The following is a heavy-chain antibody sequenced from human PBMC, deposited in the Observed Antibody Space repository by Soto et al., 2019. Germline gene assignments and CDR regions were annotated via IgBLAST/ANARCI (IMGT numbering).Heavy chain of an antibody. V-gene: IGHV1-8*01. Sequence: ASVKVSCKASGYTFTSYDINWVRQATGRGLEWMGWMNPNSGNTGYAQKFQGRVTMTRNTSISTAYMELSSLRSEDTAVYYCARYRRSRLNWFDPWGQGTLVTVSS. CDR2: MNPNSGNT. CDR1: GYTFTSYD. CDR3: ARYRRSRLNWFDP. J-gene: IGHJ5*02. D-gene: IGHD3-16*01.